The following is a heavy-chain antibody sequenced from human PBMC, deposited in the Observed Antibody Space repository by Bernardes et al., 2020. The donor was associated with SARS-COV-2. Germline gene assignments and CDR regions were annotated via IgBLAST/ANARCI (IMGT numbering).Heavy chain of an antibody. CDR2: IWHDGSRE. CDR1: GFTFRDYT. J-gene: IGHJ5*01. Sequence: GSSLRLCCAASGFTFRDYTMHWVRQAPGKGLEWVAVIWHDGSREYYVDSVKGRFAISRDNSNNTLYLQMNNLRVEDTALYRCATEDGEWLESWGQGTLVTVSS. CDR3: ATEDGEWLES. V-gene: IGHV3-33*01. D-gene: IGHD4-17*01.